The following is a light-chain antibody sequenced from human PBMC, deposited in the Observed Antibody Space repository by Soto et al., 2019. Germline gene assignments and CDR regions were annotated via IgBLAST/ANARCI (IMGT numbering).Light chain of an antibody. CDR2: ASS. Sequence: QSALTQPASVSGSPGQSITISCTGTSIDVGGYNYVSWYQHHPGRAPRLMIYASSNRPSGVSHRFSGSRSGNTASLTISGLQAEDEADYYCSSYTSGSTLYVFGNGTKVTVL. V-gene: IGLV2-14*01. J-gene: IGLJ1*01. CDR1: SIDVGGYNY. CDR3: SSYTSGSTLYV.